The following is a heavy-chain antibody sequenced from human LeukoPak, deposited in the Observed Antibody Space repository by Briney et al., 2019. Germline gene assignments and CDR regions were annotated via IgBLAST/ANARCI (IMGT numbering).Heavy chain of an antibody. CDR3: ARRSYGYSVSRY. V-gene: IGHV4-59*12. J-gene: IGHJ4*02. CDR2: IYYSGST. CDR1: GGSISSYY. D-gene: IGHD5-18*01. Sequence: SETLSLTCTVSGGSISSYYWSWIRQPPGKGLEWIGYIYYSGSTNYNPSLKSRVTISVDTSKNQFSLKLSSVTATDTAVYYCARRSYGYSVSRYWGQGTLVTVSS.